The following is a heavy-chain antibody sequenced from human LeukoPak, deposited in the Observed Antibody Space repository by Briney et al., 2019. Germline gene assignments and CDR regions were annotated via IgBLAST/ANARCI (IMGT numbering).Heavy chain of an antibody. CDR2: IKEDGSEK. V-gene: IGHV3-7*01. D-gene: IGHD1-14*01. CDR1: GFTFRSYW. CDR3: ARIKDRYLHLLPLHY. J-gene: IGHJ4*02. Sequence: GGSLRLSCAASGFTFRSYWMNWVRQAPGKGLEWVANIKEDGSEKHYVDSVKGRFTISRDNAKNSLYLQMNSLRVEDTAVYYCARIKDRYLHLLPLHYWGQGTLVTVSS.